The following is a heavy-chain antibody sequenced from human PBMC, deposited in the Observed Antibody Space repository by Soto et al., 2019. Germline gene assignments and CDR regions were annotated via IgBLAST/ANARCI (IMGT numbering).Heavy chain of an antibody. V-gene: IGHV1-2*04. CDR3: ARDSLPPNCSGGSCSLALLPDSFFDY. Sequence: QVQLVQSGAEVKKPGASVKVSCKASGYTFTGYYMHWVRQAPGQGLEWMGWINPNSGGTNYAQKFQGWVTMTRDTSISTAYMELSRLRSDDTAVYYCARDSLPPNCSGGSCSLALLPDSFFDYWGQGTLVTVSS. CDR2: INPNSGGT. CDR1: GYTFTGYY. J-gene: IGHJ4*02. D-gene: IGHD2-15*01.